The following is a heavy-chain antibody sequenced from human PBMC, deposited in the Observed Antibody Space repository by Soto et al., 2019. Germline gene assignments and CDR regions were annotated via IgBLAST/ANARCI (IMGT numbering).Heavy chain of an antibody. V-gene: IGHV1-69*12. Sequence: QVQLVQSGAEVKKPGSSVKVSCKASGGTFSSYAISWVRQAPGQGLEWMGGIVPIFGTADYAQKFQGRVTINADESTSPAYMELSSLRSEDTAVYYCASHSGSSPEGRYYYGMDVWGQGTTVTVSS. J-gene: IGHJ6*02. CDR3: ASHSGSSPEGRYYYGMDV. CDR2: IVPIFGTA. CDR1: GGTFSSYA. D-gene: IGHD1-26*01.